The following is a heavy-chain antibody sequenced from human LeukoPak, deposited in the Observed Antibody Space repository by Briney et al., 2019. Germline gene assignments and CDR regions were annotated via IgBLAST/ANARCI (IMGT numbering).Heavy chain of an antibody. CDR2: ISAYNGNT. J-gene: IGHJ3*02. CDR1: GYTFTSYG. V-gene: IGHV1-18*01. D-gene: IGHD5-12*01. CDR3: ARVGTPPYSGYDYPPDAFDI. Sequence: GASVKVSCKASGYTFTSYGISWVRQAPGQGLEWMGWISAYNGNTNYAQKLQGRVTMTTDTSTSTAYMELRSLRSDDTAVYYCARVGTPPYSGYDYPPDAFDIWGQGTMVTVSS.